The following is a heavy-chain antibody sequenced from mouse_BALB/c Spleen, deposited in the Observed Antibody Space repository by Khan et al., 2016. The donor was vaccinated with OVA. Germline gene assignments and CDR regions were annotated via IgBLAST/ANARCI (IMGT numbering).Heavy chain of an antibody. J-gene: IGHJ1*01. D-gene: IGHD3-3*01. Sequence: VKLEESGPGLVAPSQSLSITCTVSGFSLSRYSVHWVRQPPGKGLEWLGMMWVGGSTDYNSALKSRLSISKANSKSQVFLKMNSLQTDDTAMYXCARNRDGGSYWYFDVWGAGTTVTVSS. CDR2: MWVGGST. CDR3: ARNRDGGSYWYFDV. CDR1: GFSLSRYS. V-gene: IGHV2-6-4*01.